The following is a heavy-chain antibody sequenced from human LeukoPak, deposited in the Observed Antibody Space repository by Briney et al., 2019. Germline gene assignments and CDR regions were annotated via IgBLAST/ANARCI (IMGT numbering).Heavy chain of an antibody. CDR1: GFTFDDYA. CDR3: ARSIDKIQLWSSDFDY. Sequence: PGRSLRLSCAASGFTFDDYAMHWVRQAPGKGLEWVSGISWNSGSIGYADSVKGRFTISRDNAKNSLYLQMNSLRAEDTAVYYCARSIDKIQLWSSDFDYWGQGTLVTVSS. V-gene: IGHV3-9*01. D-gene: IGHD5-18*01. J-gene: IGHJ4*02. CDR2: ISWNSGSI.